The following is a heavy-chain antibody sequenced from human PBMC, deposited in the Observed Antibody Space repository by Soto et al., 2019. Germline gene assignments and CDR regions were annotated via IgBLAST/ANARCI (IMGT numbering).Heavy chain of an antibody. CDR2: IYYSGST. CDR3: ARGAAVVNDAFDI. CDR1: GGSISSGGYY. V-gene: IGHV4-31*03. D-gene: IGHD2-15*01. J-gene: IGHJ3*02. Sequence: QVQLQESGPGLVKPSQTLSLTCTVSGGSISSGGYYWSWIRQHPGMGLEWLGYIYYSGSTYYNPSLKSRVTISVDTSKNQFSLKLSSVTAADTAVYYCARGAAVVNDAFDIWGQGTMVTVSS.